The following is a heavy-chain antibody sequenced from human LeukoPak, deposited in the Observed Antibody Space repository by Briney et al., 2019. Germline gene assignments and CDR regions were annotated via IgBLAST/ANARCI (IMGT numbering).Heavy chain of an antibody. D-gene: IGHD5-12*01. J-gene: IGHJ4*02. CDR3: AEGGYDQDFDY. CDR1: GFSFISYA. CDR2: ISDSGDIT. V-gene: IGHV3-23*01. Sequence: PGGSLRLSCAASGFSFISYAMSWVRQAPGKGLEWVSAISDSGDITYYSDSVKGRFTVSRDNSKNTLYLQMNSLRAEDTAVYYCAEGGYDQDFDYWGQGALVTVSS.